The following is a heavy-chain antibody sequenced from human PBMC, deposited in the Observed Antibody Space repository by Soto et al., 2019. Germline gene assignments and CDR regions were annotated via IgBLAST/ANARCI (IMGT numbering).Heavy chain of an antibody. J-gene: IGHJ3*02. V-gene: IGHV3-21*01. CDR1: GFTFSSYS. D-gene: IGHD6-13*01. CDR3: ARDCRGSSSWYVRDAFDI. CDR2: ISSSSSYI. Sequence: EVQLVESGGGLVKPGGSLRLSCAASGFTFSSYSMNWVRQAPGKGLEWVSSISSSSSYIYYADSVKGRFTISRDNAKNSLYLQMNSLRAEDTAVYYCARDCRGSSSWYVRDAFDIWGQGTMVTVSS.